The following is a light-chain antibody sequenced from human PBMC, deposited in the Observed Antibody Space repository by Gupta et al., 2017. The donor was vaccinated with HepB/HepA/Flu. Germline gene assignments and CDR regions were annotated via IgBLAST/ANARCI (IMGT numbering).Light chain of an antibody. J-gene: IGLJ1*01. CDR3: CSYAGSSTFV. CDR1: SSDVGSYNL. CDR2: EVS. V-gene: IGLV2-23*02. Sequence: QSALTQPASGSGSPGQSITISCNGTSSDVGSYNLVSWYQQHPGKAPKLMIYEVSKRPSGVSNRFSGSKSGNTASLTISGLQAEDEADYYCCSYAGSSTFVFGTGTKVTVL.